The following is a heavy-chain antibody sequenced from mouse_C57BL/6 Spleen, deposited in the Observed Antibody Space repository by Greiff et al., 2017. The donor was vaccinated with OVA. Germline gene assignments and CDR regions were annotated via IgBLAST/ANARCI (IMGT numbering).Heavy chain of an antibody. CDR2: IRSKSNNYAT. D-gene: IGHD1-1*01. J-gene: IGHJ4*01. V-gene: IGHV10-1*01. Sequence: EVQLVESGGGLVQPKGSLKLSCAASGFSFNTYAMNWVRQAPGKGLEWVARIRSKSNNYATYYADSVKDRFTISRDDSESMLYLQMNNLKTEDTAMYYCVRHARDKDYGSSYAMDYWGQGTSVTVSS. CDR3: VRHARDKDYGSSYAMDY. CDR1: GFSFNTYA.